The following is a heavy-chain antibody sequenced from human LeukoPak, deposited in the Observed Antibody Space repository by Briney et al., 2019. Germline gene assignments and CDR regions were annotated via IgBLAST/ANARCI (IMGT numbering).Heavy chain of an antibody. J-gene: IGHJ4*02. CDR2: ISYDGRSK. CDR1: GFIFSNYG. CDR3: AKEYCGGGSCYEDYFDS. V-gene: IGHV3-30*18. Sequence: GGSLRLSCAASGFIFSNYGIHWVRQAPGKGLEWVAVISYDGRSKHYADSVKGRFTISRDNSQNTLYLQMNSLRTEDTAVYSCAKEYCGGGSCYEDYFDSWGQGTLVTVSS. D-gene: IGHD2-15*01.